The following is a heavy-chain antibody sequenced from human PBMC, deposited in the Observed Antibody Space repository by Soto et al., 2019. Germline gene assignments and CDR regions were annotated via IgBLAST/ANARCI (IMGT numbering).Heavy chain of an antibody. V-gene: IGHV3-48*01. J-gene: IGHJ6*04. D-gene: IGHD3-3*01. CDR1: GFTFSSYS. CDR2: ISSSSSTI. CDR3: AIKSYYDFWSGYFPPDV. Sequence: GGSLRLSCAASGFTFSSYSMNWVRQAPGKGLEWVSYISSSSSTIYYADSVKGRFTISRDNAKNSLYLQMNSLRAEDTAVYYCAIKSYYDFWSGYFPPDVWGKGTTVTVSS.